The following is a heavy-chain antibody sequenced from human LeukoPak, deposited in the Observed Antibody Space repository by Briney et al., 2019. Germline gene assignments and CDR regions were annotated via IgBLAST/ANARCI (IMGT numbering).Heavy chain of an antibody. V-gene: IGHV3-30-3*01. J-gene: IGHJ6*02. CDR2: ISYDGSNK. D-gene: IGHD6-19*01. CDR3: ARPAGTYDYSYGMDV. Sequence: PGGSLRLSCAASGFTFSRYAIHWVRQAPGKGLEWVAVISYDGSNKYYADSVKGRFTISRDNSKNTLYLQMNSLRAEDTAVYYCARPAGTYDYSYGMDVWGQGTTVTVSS. CDR1: GFTFSRYA.